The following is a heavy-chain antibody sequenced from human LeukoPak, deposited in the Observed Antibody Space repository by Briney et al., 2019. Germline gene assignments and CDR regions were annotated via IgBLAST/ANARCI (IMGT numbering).Heavy chain of an antibody. V-gene: IGHV4-39*07. CDR3: ASRPQGSSGWYRHWYFDL. Sequence: SETLSLTCTVSGGSVSSSSYYWGWIRQPPGKGLEWIGSIYYSGSTYYNPSLKSRVTISVDTSKNQFSLKLSSVTAADTAVYYCASRPQGSSGWYRHWYFDLWGRGTLVTVSS. D-gene: IGHD6-19*01. CDR1: GGSVSSSSYY. J-gene: IGHJ2*01. CDR2: IYYSGST.